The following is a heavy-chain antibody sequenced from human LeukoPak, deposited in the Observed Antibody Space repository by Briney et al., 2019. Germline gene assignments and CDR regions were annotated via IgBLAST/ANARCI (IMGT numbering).Heavy chain of an antibody. CDR1: GFSFSRNW. CDR2: INQDGSEK. V-gene: IGHV3-7*01. D-gene: IGHD5-12*01. CDR3: AREGRIVAALYGIDI. Sequence: PGGSLRLSCAAFGFSFSRNWMSWVRQAPGKGLEWVAAINQDGSEKYYVYSVKGRFTLSRDNAGNSVYLQMNSLRVEDTAVYYCAREGRIVAALYGIDIWGQGTRVTVSS. J-gene: IGHJ3*02.